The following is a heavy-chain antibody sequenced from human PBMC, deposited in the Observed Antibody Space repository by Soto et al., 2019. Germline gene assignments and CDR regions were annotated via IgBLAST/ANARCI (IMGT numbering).Heavy chain of an antibody. Sequence: QITLKESGPTLVKPTQTLTLTCTFSGFSLSTSGVGVAWIRQPPGKALEWLALIYWDDEKRYSPSLKNRLTVTKDTTKTPVVLIMTNIDPVDTATYYYAHRLYDSSGYSFDYWGQGTLVTVSS. CDR2: IYWDDEK. CDR1: GFSLSTSGVG. V-gene: IGHV2-5*02. D-gene: IGHD3-22*01. CDR3: AHRLYDSSGYSFDY. J-gene: IGHJ4*02.